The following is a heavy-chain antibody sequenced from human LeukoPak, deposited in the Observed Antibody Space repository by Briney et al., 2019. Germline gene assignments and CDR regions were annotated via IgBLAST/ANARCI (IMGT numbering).Heavy chain of an antibody. Sequence: ASVKVSCKASGYTFTGYYMHWVRQAPGQGLEWMGWINPNSGGTNYAQKFQGRVTMTRDTSTSTVYMELSSLRSEDTAVYYCARAEEIEGHNWFHPWGQGTLVTVSS. CDR1: GYTFTGYY. CDR3: ARAEEIEGHNWFHP. D-gene: IGHD5-24*01. J-gene: IGHJ5*02. V-gene: IGHV1-2*02. CDR2: INPNSGGT.